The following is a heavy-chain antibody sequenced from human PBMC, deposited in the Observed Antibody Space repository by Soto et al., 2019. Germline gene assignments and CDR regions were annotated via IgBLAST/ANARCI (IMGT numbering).Heavy chain of an antibody. CDR3: ARRVGYCSGGSCSGGPYYGMDG. J-gene: IGHJ6*02. D-gene: IGHD2-15*01. Sequence: PGESLKISCKGSGYSFTSYWIGWVRQMPGKGLEWMGIIYPGDSDTRYSPSFQGQVTISADKSISTAYLQWSSLKASDTAMYYCARRVGYCSGGSCSGGPYYGMDGWGQGTKVTISS. CDR2: IYPGDSDT. CDR1: GYSFTSYW. V-gene: IGHV5-51*01.